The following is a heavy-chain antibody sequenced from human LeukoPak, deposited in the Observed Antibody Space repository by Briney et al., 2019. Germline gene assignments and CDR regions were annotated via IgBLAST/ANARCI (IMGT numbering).Heavy chain of an antibody. D-gene: IGHD5-12*01. CDR2: INSDGSST. CDR3: ARRMATRYYSGMDF. J-gene: IGHJ6*02. Sequence: GGTLRLSCAASGFTFSSYWMHWVRQAPGKGLVWVSRINSDGSSTTYAYSVKGRFTISRDGAKNTVYLQMNSLRAEDTAVYYCARRMATRYYSGMDFWGQGTTVTVSS. V-gene: IGHV3-74*01. CDR1: GFTFSSYW.